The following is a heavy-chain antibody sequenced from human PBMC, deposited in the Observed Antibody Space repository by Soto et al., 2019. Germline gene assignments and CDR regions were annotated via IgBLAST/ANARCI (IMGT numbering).Heavy chain of an antibody. J-gene: IGHJ4*02. CDR1: GYTFTGYY. CDR3: ARVPYYYDSSGYYFLDY. Sequence: ASVKVSCKASGYTFTGYYMHWVRQAPGQGLEWMGWINPNSGGTNYAQKFQGRVTMTRDTSISTAYMELSRLRSDDTAVYYCARVPYYYDSSGYYFLDYWGQGTLVTVSS. CDR2: INPNSGGT. V-gene: IGHV1-2*02. D-gene: IGHD3-22*01.